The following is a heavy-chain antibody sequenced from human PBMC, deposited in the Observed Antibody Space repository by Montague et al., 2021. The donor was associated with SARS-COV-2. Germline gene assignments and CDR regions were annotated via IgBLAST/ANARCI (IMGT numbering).Heavy chain of an antibody. Sequence: SLRLSCAASGFTFSSYSMNWVRQAPGKGLEWISYISSSSSSEYFADSVKGRFTVFRDNARTSLYLQMNSLRDEDTAVYYCARAFLGVGDNRGYGLDVWGQGTTVIVSS. CDR2: ISSSSSSE. CDR3: ARAFLGVGDNRGYGLDV. J-gene: IGHJ6*02. V-gene: IGHV3-48*02. D-gene: IGHD3-10*01. CDR1: GFTFSSYS.